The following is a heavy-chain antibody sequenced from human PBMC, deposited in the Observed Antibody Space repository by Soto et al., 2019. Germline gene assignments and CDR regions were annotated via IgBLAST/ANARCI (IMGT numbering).Heavy chain of an antibody. CDR3: ARAKGSGYDY. Sequence: SETLSLTCTVSGGSISSGGYYWSWIRQHPGKGLEWIGYIYYSGSTYYNPPLKSRVTISVDTSKNQFSLKLSSVTAADTAVYYCARAKGSGYDYWGQGTLVTVSS. J-gene: IGHJ4*02. D-gene: IGHD5-12*01. V-gene: IGHV4-31*03. CDR1: GGSISSGGYY. CDR2: IYYSGST.